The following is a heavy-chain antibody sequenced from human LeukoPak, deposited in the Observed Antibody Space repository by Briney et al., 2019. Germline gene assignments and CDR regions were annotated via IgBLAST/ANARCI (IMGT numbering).Heavy chain of an antibody. CDR3: ARDLMGIAYRGAFYY. CDR2: ISGSGGST. CDR1: GFTFSSYA. J-gene: IGHJ4*02. V-gene: IGHV3-23*01. Sequence: GGSLRLSCVASGFTFSSYAMNWVRQAPGTGLEWVSVISGSGGSTWYADSVKGRFTVSRDNSKNTLYLQMNSLRAEDTAVYYCARDLMGIAYRGAFYYWGQGTLVTVSS. D-gene: IGHD6-13*01.